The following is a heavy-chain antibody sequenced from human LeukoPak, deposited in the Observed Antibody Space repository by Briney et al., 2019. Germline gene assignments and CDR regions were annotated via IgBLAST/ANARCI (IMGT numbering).Heavy chain of an antibody. CDR1: GFTFSSYW. Sequence: GGSLRLSCAASGFTFSSYWMSWVRQAPGKGLEWVANIKQDGSEKYYVDSVKGRFTISRDNAKNSLYLRMNSLRAEDTAVYYCARDWSLDSSSSEGDYWGQGTLVTVSS. V-gene: IGHV3-7*03. D-gene: IGHD6-6*01. CDR3: ARDWSLDSSSSEGDY. J-gene: IGHJ4*02. CDR2: IKQDGSEK.